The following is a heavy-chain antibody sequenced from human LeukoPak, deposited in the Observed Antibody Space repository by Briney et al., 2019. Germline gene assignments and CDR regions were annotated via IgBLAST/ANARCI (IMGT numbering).Heavy chain of an antibody. V-gene: IGHV3-30*18. J-gene: IGHJ4*02. CDR2: ISYDGSNK. D-gene: IGHD3-9*01. CDR3: AKGDYDILTGYY. Sequence: GGSLRLSCAAPGFTFSSYGMHWVRQAPGKGLEWVAVISYDGSNKYYADSVKRRFTISRDNSKNSLYLQMNSLRAEDTAVYYCAKGDYDILTGYYWGQGTLVTVSS. CDR1: GFTFSSYG.